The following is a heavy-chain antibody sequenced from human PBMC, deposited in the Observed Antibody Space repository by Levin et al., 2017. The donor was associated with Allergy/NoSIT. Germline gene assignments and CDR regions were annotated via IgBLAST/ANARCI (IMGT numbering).Heavy chain of an antibody. CDR3: GGGSQADYFDY. CDR2: INHSGST. Sequence: PSETLSLTCAVYGGSFSGYYWSWIRQPPGKGLEWIGEINHSGSTNYNPSLKSRVTISVDTSKNQFSLKLSSVTAADTAVYYCGGGSQADYFDYWGQGTLVTVSS. D-gene: IGHD3-16*01. J-gene: IGHJ4*02. V-gene: IGHV4-34*01. CDR1: GGSFSGYY.